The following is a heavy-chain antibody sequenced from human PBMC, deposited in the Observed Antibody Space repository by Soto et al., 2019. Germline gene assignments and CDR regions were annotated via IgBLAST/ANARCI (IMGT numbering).Heavy chain of an antibody. Sequence: SETLSLTCAVSAGSISSGGYSWSWIRQPPGKGREWIGYIYHSGSTYYNPSLKSRVTISVDRSKNQFSLKLSSVTAADTAVYYCARETPYSSSFDYWGQGTLVTVSS. D-gene: IGHD6-6*01. V-gene: IGHV4-30-2*01. CDR3: ARETPYSSSFDY. CDR1: AGSISSGGYS. CDR2: IYHSGST. J-gene: IGHJ4*02.